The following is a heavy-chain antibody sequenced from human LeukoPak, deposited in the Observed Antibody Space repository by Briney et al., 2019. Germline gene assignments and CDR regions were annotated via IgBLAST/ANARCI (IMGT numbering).Heavy chain of an antibody. CDR1: GFTFSSYS. D-gene: IGHD3-10*01. J-gene: IGHJ4*02. CDR3: ARGIGTGPWNY. V-gene: IGHV3-21*01. Sequence: GGSLRLSCAASGFTFSSYSMNWVRQAPGKGLEWVSSISSSSSYIYYADSVKGRFTISRDNAKNSLYLQMDSLRAEDTAVYYCARGIGTGPWNYWGQGTLVTVSS. CDR2: ISSSSSYI.